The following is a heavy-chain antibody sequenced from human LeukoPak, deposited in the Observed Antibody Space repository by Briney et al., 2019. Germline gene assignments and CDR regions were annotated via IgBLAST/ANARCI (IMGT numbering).Heavy chain of an antibody. CDR3: ARGPRRAVAAYNWFDP. D-gene: IGHD6-19*01. V-gene: IGHV1-2*04. CDR2: INPNSGGT. Sequence: ASVKVSCKASGYTFTGYYMHWVRQAPGQGLEWMGWINPNSGGTNYAQKFRGWVTMTRDTSISTAYMELSRLRSDDTAVYYCARGPRRAVAAYNWFDPWGQGTLVTVSS. J-gene: IGHJ5*02. CDR1: GYTFTGYY.